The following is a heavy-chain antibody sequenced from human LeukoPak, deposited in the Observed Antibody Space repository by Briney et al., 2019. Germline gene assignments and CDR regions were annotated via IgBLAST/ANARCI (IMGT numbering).Heavy chain of an antibody. D-gene: IGHD3-22*01. Sequence: GGSLRLSCAVSGITLSNYGMSWVRQAPGKGREWVAGIGGGGAGTNYADSVKGRFTISRDNSKNTLYLQMNSLRVEDTAVYFCAKRGVVIRVILVGFHKEAYYFDSWGQGALVTVSS. V-gene: IGHV3-23*01. J-gene: IGHJ4*02. CDR3: AKRGVVIRVILVGFHKEAYYFDS. CDR1: GITLSNYG. CDR2: IGGGGAGT.